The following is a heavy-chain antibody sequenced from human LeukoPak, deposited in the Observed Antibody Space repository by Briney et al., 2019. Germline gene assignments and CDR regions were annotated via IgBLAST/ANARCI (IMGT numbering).Heavy chain of an antibody. V-gene: IGHV3-33*01. CDR2: IWHDGSGK. Sequence: GGSLRLSCAASGFTFSNYGVHWVRQAPGKGLEWVAIIWHDGSGKYYADSVKGRFTISRDNSKNTLYLQMNSLRAEDTAVYYCARGDCSSTSCHSGLYSYYMDVWGKGTTVTVSS. CDR1: GFTFSNYG. J-gene: IGHJ6*03. D-gene: IGHD2-2*01. CDR3: ARGDCSSTSCHSGLYSYYMDV.